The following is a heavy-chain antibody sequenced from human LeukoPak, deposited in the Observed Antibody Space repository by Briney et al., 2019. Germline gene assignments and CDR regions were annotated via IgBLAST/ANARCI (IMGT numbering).Heavy chain of an antibody. Sequence: GGSLRLSCAASGFTLSSHWMSWVRQAPGKGLEWVANINKDGSKKYYVDSVKGRFTISRDNAKNSLFLQMNGLRAEDTAVYYCAREGPESYGMDVWGQGTTVTVSS. CDR1: GFTLSSHW. CDR2: INKDGSKK. V-gene: IGHV3-7*01. J-gene: IGHJ6*02. CDR3: AREGPESYGMDV.